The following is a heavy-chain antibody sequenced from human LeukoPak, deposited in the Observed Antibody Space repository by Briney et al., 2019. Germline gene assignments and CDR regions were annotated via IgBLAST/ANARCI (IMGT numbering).Heavy chain of an antibody. V-gene: IGHV3-48*03. D-gene: IGHD3-22*01. J-gene: IGHJ4*02. Sequence: GGSLRLSCAGSGFTFSSYEMNWVRQAPGKGLEWVSCISSSGSNIYYADSVKGRFAISRDNAKNSLYLQMNSLRAEDTAVYYCARDRGYYESSGNDYWGQGTLVTVSS. CDR1: GFTFSSYE. CDR3: ARDRGYYESSGNDY. CDR2: ISSSGSNI.